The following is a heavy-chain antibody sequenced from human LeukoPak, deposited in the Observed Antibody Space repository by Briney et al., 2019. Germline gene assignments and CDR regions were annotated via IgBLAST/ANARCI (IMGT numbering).Heavy chain of an antibody. CDR1: GITFNNYA. J-gene: IGHJ4*02. CDR2: ISGSGGST. Sequence: PGGSLRLSCAASGITFNNYAMTWVRQAPGKGLEWVSAISGSGGSTHYADSVKGRFTISRDNSKNTLYLLMNSLRAEDTALYYCANYYDSSGYRPFDYCGQGTLVTVSS. CDR3: ANYYDSSGYRPFDY. V-gene: IGHV3-23*01. D-gene: IGHD3-22*01.